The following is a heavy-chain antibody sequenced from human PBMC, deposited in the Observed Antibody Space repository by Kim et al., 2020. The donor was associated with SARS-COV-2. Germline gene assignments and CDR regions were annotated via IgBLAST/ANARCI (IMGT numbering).Heavy chain of an antibody. D-gene: IGHD3-10*01. J-gene: IGHJ5*02. V-gene: IGHV4-39*01. CDR2: IYYSGST. CDR3: ARHASPGVLLWFGELKPNWFDP. Sequence: SETLSLTCTVSGGSISSSSYYWGWIRQPPGKGLEWIGSIYYSGSTYYNPSLKSLVTISVDTSKNQFSLKLSSVTAADTAVYYCARHASPGVLLWFGELKPNWFDPWGQGTLVTVSS. CDR1: GGSISSSSYY.